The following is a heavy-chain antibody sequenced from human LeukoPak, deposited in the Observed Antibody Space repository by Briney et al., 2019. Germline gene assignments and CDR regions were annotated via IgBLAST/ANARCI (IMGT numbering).Heavy chain of an antibody. J-gene: IGHJ4*02. V-gene: IGHV3-53*01. CDR2: SYSEEWVPISSGGGSS. CDR1: GFTVNTDH. CDR3: ARVWELSFDH. Sequence: GGSLRLSCAASGFTVNTDHMSWVRQAPGKGLEWVAISYSEEWVPISSGGGSSQYAESVKGRFTISRGNSRSTLSLQMNSLRAEDTALYYCARVWELSFDHWGQGTLVTVSS. D-gene: IGHD1-26*01.